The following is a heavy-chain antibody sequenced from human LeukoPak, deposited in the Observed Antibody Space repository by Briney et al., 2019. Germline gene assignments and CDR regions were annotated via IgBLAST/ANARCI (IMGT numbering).Heavy chain of an antibody. CDR2: IYTSGST. D-gene: IGHD2-8*02. V-gene: IGHV4-4*07. J-gene: IGHJ4*02. Sequence: PSETLSLTCTVSGGSISSYYWSWIRQPAGEGLEWIGRIYTSGSTNYNPSLKSRVTMSVDTSKNQFSLKLSSVTAADTAVYYCARDLVLSVSEYYFDYWGQGTLVTVSS. CDR3: ARDLVLSVSEYYFDY. CDR1: GGSISSYY.